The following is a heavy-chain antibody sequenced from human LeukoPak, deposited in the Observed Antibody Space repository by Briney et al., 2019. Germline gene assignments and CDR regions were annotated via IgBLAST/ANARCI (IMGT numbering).Heavy chain of an antibody. CDR1: GYTFTSYY. CDR2: INPSGGST. D-gene: IGHD3-22*01. Sequence: AASVKVSCKASGYTFTSYYMHWVRQAPGQGLEWMGIINPSGGSTSYAQKFQGRVTMTRDTSTSTVYMELSSLRSEDTAVYYCAAAYYDSSGYVFGWFDPWGQGTLVTVSS. V-gene: IGHV1-46*01. CDR3: AAAYYDSSGYVFGWFDP. J-gene: IGHJ5*02.